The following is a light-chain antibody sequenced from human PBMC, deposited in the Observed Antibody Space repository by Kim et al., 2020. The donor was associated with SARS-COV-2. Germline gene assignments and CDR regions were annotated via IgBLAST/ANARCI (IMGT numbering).Light chain of an antibody. V-gene: IGLV2-14*03. CDR3: SSYTNTNTFEV. CDR2: DVT. J-gene: IGLJ3*02. Sequence: QSITISCTGTSSDIGGYDYVSWYQQHPGKAPKLMIYDVTKRPSGVSNRFSGSKSGNTASLTISGLQAEDEADYYCSSYTNTNTFEVFGGGTQLTVL. CDR1: SSDIGGYDY.